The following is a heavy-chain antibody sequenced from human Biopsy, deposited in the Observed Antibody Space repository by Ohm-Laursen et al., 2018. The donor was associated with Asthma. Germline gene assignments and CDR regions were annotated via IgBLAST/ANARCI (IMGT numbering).Heavy chain of an antibody. J-gene: IGHJ6*02. D-gene: IGHD6-19*01. V-gene: IGHV4-61*01. CDR2: KYYTGSE. Sequence: SETLSLTCTVSGGSVNTGSYYWSWIRQPPGKGLEWLGYKYYTGSENYKHPLKSRVTISVDKSKNQFPLRLNSVTAADTVVYYCASGGIAVAGPSHYYYYYGMDVWGQGTTVTASS. CDR3: ASGGIAVAGPSHYYYYYGMDV. CDR1: GGSVNTGSYY.